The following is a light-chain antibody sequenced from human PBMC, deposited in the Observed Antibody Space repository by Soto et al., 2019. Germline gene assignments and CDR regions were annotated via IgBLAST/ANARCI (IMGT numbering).Light chain of an antibody. CDR1: SSNIGSNT. Sequence: QSVLTQPLSASGTPGQRVTISCSGSSSNIGSNTVNWYQQLPGTAPKLLIYSNNQRPSGVPDRFSGSKSGTSASLAISGLQPEDEADYYCAAWDDSLNGYVFGTGTKVTV. J-gene: IGLJ1*01. CDR3: AAWDDSLNGYV. V-gene: IGLV1-44*01. CDR2: SNN.